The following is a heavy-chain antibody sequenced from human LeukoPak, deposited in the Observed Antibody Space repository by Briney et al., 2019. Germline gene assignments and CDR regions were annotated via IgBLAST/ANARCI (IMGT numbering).Heavy chain of an antibody. J-gene: IGHJ4*02. V-gene: IGHV6-1*01. Sequence: SQTLSLTCAISGDSVSSNSAAWNWIRQSPSRGLEWLGRTYYRFKWYNDYAASVKSRITINPDTSKNKFSLQLNSVSPEDTAVYYCARMVMSSRWYFDYWGQGTLVTVSS. CDR3: ARMVMSSRWYFDY. D-gene: IGHD6-19*01. CDR2: TYYRFKWYN. CDR1: GDSVSSNSAA.